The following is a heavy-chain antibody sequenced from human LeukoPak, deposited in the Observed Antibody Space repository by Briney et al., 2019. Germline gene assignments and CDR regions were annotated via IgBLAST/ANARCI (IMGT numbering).Heavy chain of an antibody. Sequence: GESLKISCKGSGYSFTSYWIVWVRLMPGKGLEWMGIIYPGDSDTKCSPSFQGQVTISADKSISTAYLQWSSLKASDTAMYYCXXSSGYSYRYRDPGWFDPWGQGTLVTVSS. J-gene: IGHJ5*02. CDR1: GYSFTSYW. V-gene: IGHV5-51*01. D-gene: IGHD5-18*01. CDR2: IYPGDSDT. CDR3: XXSSGYSYRYRDPGWFDP.